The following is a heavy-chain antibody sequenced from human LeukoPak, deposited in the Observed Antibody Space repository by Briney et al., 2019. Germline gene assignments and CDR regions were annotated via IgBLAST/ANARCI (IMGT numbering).Heavy chain of an antibody. CDR3: ARGNSWWARGDPFDY. D-gene: IGHD2-15*01. V-gene: IGHV4-61*02. CDR1: GGSISSGSYY. Sequence: SQTLSLTCTVSGGSISSGSYYWSWIRQPAGKGLEWIGRIYTSGSTNYNPSLKSRVTISVDTSKNQFSLKLSSVTAADTAVYYCARGNSWWARGDPFDYWGQGTLVTVSS. J-gene: IGHJ4*02. CDR2: IYTSGST.